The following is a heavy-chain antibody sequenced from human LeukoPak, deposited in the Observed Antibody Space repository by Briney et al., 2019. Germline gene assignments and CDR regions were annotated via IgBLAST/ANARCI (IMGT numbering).Heavy chain of an antibody. V-gene: IGHV4-34*01. J-gene: IGHJ4*02. D-gene: IGHD2-21*02. CDR3: TRMTAGHDY. Sequence: SETLSLTCAVSGVSFDDYYWSWVRQTPGKGLEWIGEINHSGYTNDSPSLKSRVTLSMDTSRKQFSLNLRSVTVADTGIYYCTRMTAGHDYWGQGTLVTVSS. CDR2: INHSGYT. CDR1: GVSFDDYY.